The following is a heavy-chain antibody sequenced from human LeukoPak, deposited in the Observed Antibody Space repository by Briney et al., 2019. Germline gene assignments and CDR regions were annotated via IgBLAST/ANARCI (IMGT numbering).Heavy chain of an antibody. D-gene: IGHD1-26*01. CDR1: GFTFDDYG. CDR2: TRNKANSYTT. V-gene: IGHV3-72*01. Sequence: PGGSLRFSCAASGFTFDDYGMSWVRQAPGKGLEWVGRTRNKANSYTTEYAASVKGRFTISRDDSKNSVYLQMNSLKTEDTAVYYCARDDSGSYSLDYWGQGTLVTVSS. CDR3: ARDDSGSYSLDY. J-gene: IGHJ4*02.